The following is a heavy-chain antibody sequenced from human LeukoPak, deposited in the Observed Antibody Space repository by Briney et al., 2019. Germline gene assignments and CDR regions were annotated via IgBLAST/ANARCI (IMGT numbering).Heavy chain of an antibody. CDR2: ISYDGSNK. J-gene: IGHJ6*02. CDR3: ARPSIAAPYPYYYGMDV. Sequence: GRSLRLSCAASGFTFSSYAMHWVRQAPGKGLEWVAVISYDGSNKYYADSVKGRFTISRDNSKNTLYLQMNSLRAEDTAVYYCARPSIAAPYPYYYGMDVWGQGTTVTVSS. V-gene: IGHV3-30-3*01. CDR1: GFTFSSYA. D-gene: IGHD6-13*01.